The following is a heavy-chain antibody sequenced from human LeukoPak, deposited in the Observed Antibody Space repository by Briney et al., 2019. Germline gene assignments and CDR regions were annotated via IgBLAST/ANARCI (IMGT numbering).Heavy chain of an antibody. CDR2: INHSGST. D-gene: IGHD5-18*01. Sequence: SETLSLTCAVYGGSFSGYYWSWIRQPPGKGLEWIGEINHSGSTNYNPSLKSRVTISVDTSKNQFSLKLSSVTAADTAVYYWARTATTVDTAMGYWGQGTLVTVSS. J-gene: IGHJ4*02. V-gene: IGHV4-34*01. CDR3: ARTATTVDTAMGY. CDR1: GGSFSGYY.